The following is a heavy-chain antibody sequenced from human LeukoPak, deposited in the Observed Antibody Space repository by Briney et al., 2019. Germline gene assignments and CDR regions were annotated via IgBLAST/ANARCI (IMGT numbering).Heavy chain of an antibody. CDR1: GGSFSDYY. CDR2: INHSGST. V-gene: IGHV4-34*01. CDR3: ARTSLGGAWFDP. D-gene: IGHD3-10*01. J-gene: IGHJ5*02. Sequence: PSETLSLTCAVYGGSFSDYYWSWIRQPPGKGLEWIGEINHSGSTNYNPSLKSRVTISVDTSKNQFSLKLSSVTAADTAVYYCARTSLGGAWFDPWGQGTLVTVSS.